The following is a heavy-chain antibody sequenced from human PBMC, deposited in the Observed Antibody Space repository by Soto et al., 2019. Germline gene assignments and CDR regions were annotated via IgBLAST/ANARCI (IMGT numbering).Heavy chain of an antibody. CDR1: GFTVSSNH. V-gene: IGHV3-53*01. CDR3: ARVRDYPYSFDY. D-gene: IGHD4-17*01. J-gene: IGHJ4*02. Sequence: GSLRLSCAASGFTVSSNHMSWVRQAPGKGLEWVSVFYTGGVTYYADSVKGRFTISRDNSKNTLYLQMNSLGAEDTAVYYCARVRDYPYSFDYWGRGTLVTVSS. CDR2: FYTGGVT.